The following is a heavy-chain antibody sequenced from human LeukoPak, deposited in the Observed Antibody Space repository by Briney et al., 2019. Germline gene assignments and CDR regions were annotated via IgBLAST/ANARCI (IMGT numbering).Heavy chain of an antibody. V-gene: IGHV3-53*01. CDR2: LYSGESA. Sequence: GGSLRLSCAASGFTVSTNYMNWVRQAPGRGLEWVSILYSGESAYYADSVKVRFTVSRDSSKNTLFLQMNALRAEDTAVYYCARVGDHYHWYLDVWGRGTLVTVSS. J-gene: IGHJ2*01. CDR3: ARVGDHYHWYLDV. D-gene: IGHD3-10*01. CDR1: GFTVSTNY.